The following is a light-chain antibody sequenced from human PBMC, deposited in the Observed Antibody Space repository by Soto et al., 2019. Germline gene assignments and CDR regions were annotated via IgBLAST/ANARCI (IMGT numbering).Light chain of an antibody. CDR3: GTWDSSLSAEV. CDR2: DTS. J-gene: IGLJ3*02. V-gene: IGLV1-51*01. CDR1: SSNIGKYQ. Sequence: QSVLTQPPSVSAAPGQKVTISCSGSSSNIGKYQVSWYQQVPGTAPKLLIHDTSERPSGIPDRFSGSKSGTSAALGITALQTGDEADYYCGTWDSSLSAEVFGGGTKLTVL.